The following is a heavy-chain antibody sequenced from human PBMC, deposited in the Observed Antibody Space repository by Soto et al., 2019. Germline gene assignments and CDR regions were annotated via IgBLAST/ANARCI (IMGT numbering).Heavy chain of an antibody. Sequence: SETLSLTCTASGGSISSYYWSWIRQPPGKGLEWIGHIYYSGSTNYNPSLKSRVTISVDTSKNQFSLKLSSVTAADTAVYYCARHGAYSSSWTLRVYYYYGMDVWGQGTTVTVSS. CDR1: GGSISSYY. CDR2: IYYSGST. D-gene: IGHD6-13*01. J-gene: IGHJ6*02. V-gene: IGHV4-59*08. CDR3: ARHGAYSSSWTLRVYYYYGMDV.